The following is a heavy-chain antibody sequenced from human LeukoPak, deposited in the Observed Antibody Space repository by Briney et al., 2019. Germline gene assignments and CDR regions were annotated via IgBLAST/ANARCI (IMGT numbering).Heavy chain of an antibody. J-gene: IGHJ4*02. CDR2: VTGSGGTT. V-gene: IGHV3-23*01. D-gene: IGHD3-9*01. Sequence: GGSLRLSCAASGFTFSSHGMNWVRQAPGKGLEWVSGVTGSGGTTYYADSVKGRFTISRDNSKNTLYLQMNSLRAEDTAVYYCAKVLTHYDILTGYPYYFDYWGQGTLVTVSS. CDR1: GFTFSSHG. CDR3: AKVLTHYDILTGYPYYFDY.